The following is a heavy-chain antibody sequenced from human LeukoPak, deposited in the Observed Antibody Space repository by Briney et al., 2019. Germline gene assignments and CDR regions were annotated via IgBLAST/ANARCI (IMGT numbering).Heavy chain of an antibody. V-gene: IGHV4-59*01. CDR1: GDSISNYY. CDR2: IYYTGST. CDR3: ARNLIPEQLVLNF. D-gene: IGHD6-13*01. Sequence: SETLSLTCTVSGDSISNYYWNWIRQPPGKGLEWIGYIYYTGSTNYNPSLKSRVIMSVDTSKNQFTLNLKSVTPEDTAVYYCARNLIPEQLVLNFWGQGTLVTVSS. J-gene: IGHJ4*02.